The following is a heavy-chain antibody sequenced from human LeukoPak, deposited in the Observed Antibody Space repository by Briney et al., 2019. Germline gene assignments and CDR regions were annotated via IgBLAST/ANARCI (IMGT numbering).Heavy chain of an antibody. J-gene: IGHJ4*02. V-gene: IGHV1-18*01. CDR3: ARDYCSSTSCYNSGSSGVY. D-gene: IGHD2-2*02. CDR2: ISAYNGYT. CDR1: GYTFTSYG. Sequence: ASVKVSCKASGYTFTSYGISWVRQAPGQGLEWMGWISAYNGYTNYAQKLQGRVTMTTDTSTSTAYMELRSLRSDDTAVYYCARDYCSSTSCYNSGSSGVYWGQGTLVTVSS.